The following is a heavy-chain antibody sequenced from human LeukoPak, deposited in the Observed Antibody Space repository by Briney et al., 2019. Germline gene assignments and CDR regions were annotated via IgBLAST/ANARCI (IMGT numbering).Heavy chain of an antibody. Sequence: SETLSLTCAVYGGSFSGYYWSWIRQPPGKGLDWIGEINHSGSTNYNPSLKSRVTISVDTSKNQFSLKLSSVTAADTAVYYCARGRYYDFWSGYFPRAHFDYWGQGTLVTVSS. V-gene: IGHV4-34*01. D-gene: IGHD3-3*01. CDR2: INHSGST. J-gene: IGHJ4*02. CDR1: GGSFSGYY. CDR3: ARGRYYDFWSGYFPRAHFDY.